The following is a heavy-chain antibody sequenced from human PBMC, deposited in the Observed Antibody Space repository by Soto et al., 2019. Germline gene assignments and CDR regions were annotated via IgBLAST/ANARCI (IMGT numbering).Heavy chain of an antibody. CDR2: ISSSGTSA. V-gene: IGHV3-11*05. D-gene: IGHD6-19*01. CDR3: ARDRGAVTGQYYDY. J-gene: IGHJ4*02. CDR1: GFTFSAYY. Sequence: QVQLEESGGGLVKPGGSLRLSCAASGFTFSAYYMSWIRQAPGKGLEYISYISSSGTSANYADSVKGRFTISRDNAKNSLYLQMNSLRAEDTAAYYCARDRGAVTGQYYDYWGQGALVTVS.